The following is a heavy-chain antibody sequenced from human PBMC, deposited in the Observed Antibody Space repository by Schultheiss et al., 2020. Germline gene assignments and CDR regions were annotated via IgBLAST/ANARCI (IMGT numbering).Heavy chain of an antibody. D-gene: IGHD2-15*01. Sequence: GSLRLSCAASGFTFSDYYMSWIRQAPGKGLEWVSYISSSGSTIYYADSVKGRFTISRDNAKNSLYLQMNSLRAEDTAVYYCARDRTYCSGGSCSDAFDYWGQGTLVTVSS. J-gene: IGHJ4*02. CDR3: ARDRTYCSGGSCSDAFDY. V-gene: IGHV3-11*01. CDR2: ISSSGSTI. CDR1: GFTFSDYY.